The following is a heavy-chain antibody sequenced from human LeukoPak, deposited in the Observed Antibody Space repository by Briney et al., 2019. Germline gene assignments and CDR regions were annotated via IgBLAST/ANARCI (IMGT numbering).Heavy chain of an antibody. V-gene: IGHV3-66*01. D-gene: IGHD5-12*01. CDR3: ARAPSGYDSSYYFDY. Sequence: GGSLRLSCVASGFTVSSNYMSWVRQAPGKGLEWVSVIYSGGSTYYADSVKGRFTISRDNSKNTLYLQMNSLRAEDTAVYYCARAPSGYDSSYYFDYWGQGTLVTVSS. J-gene: IGHJ4*02. CDR1: GFTVSSNY. CDR2: IYSGGST.